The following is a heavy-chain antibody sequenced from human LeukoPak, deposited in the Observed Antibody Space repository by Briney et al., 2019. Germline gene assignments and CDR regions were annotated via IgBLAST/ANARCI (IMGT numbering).Heavy chain of an antibody. CDR3: AIVKNYCSGGSCYSDYFDY. D-gene: IGHD2-15*01. CDR2: ISSSSSYL. J-gene: IGHJ4*02. CDR1: GFTFSSYS. V-gene: IGHV3-21*01. Sequence: PGGSLRLSCAASGFTFSSYSMNWVRQAPGKGLEWVSSISSSSSYLYYADSVKGRFTISRDNAKNSLYLQMNSLRAEDTAVYYCAIVKNYCSGGSCYSDYFDYWGQGTLVTVSS.